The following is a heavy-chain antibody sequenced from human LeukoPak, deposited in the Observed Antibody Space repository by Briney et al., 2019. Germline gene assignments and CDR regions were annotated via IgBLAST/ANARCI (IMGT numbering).Heavy chain of an antibody. J-gene: IGHJ4*02. CDR1: GFTFSSYA. D-gene: IGHD6-19*01. CDR3: ARSSQWLVYYFDY. CDR2: ISYDGSNK. Sequence: GGSLRLSCAASGFTFSSYAMHWVRQAPGKGLEWVAVISYDGSNKYYADSVKGRFTISRDNSKNTLYLQMNSLRAEDTAVYYCARSSQWLVYYFDYWGQGTLVPSPQ. V-gene: IGHV3-30*04.